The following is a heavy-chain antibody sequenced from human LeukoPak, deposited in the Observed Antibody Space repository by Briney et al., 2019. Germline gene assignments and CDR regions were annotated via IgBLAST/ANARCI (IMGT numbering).Heavy chain of an antibody. V-gene: IGHV3-48*03. CDR1: GFSFSSYE. Sequence: PGGSLRLSCAASGFSFSSYEMNWVRQAPGKGLEWVSYISSSGTTIYYTDSVKGRFTISRDNAKNSLYLQMNSLRGEDTAVYYCARYDYYDSSGYKIAEYFQHWGQGTLVTVSS. D-gene: IGHD3-22*01. CDR3: ARYDYYDSSGYKIAEYFQH. CDR2: ISSSGTTI. J-gene: IGHJ1*01.